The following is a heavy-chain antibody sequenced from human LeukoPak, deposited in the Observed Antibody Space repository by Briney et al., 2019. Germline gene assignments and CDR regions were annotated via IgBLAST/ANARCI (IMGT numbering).Heavy chain of an antibody. J-gene: IGHJ6*02. D-gene: IGHD3-3*01. Sequence: GGSLRLSCAASGFTFSSYGMHWVRQAPGKGLEWVAVIWYDGSNKYYADSVKGRFTISRDNSKNTLYLQMNSLRAEDTAVYYCAHLAPYYDFWSGSGMDVWGQGTTVTVSS. CDR3: AHLAPYYDFWSGSGMDV. CDR2: IWYDGSNK. CDR1: GFTFSSYG. V-gene: IGHV3-33*01.